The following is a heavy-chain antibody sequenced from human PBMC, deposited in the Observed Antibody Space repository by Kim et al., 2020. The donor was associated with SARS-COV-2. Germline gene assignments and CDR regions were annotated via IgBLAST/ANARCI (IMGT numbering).Heavy chain of an antibody. D-gene: IGHD2-21*02. V-gene: IGHV3-23*01. J-gene: IGHJ5*02. CDR2: ISSGGGNT. CDR1: GFTFNNYA. CDR3: ANDIFGDLCDS. Sequence: GGSLRLSCVASGFTFNNYAMVWVRQAPGKGLEWVSSISSGGGNTYYAYSVRRLFVISRDNSKYTLLFLMNRLRAEYTAFYFSANDIFGDLCDSWGQAMLV.